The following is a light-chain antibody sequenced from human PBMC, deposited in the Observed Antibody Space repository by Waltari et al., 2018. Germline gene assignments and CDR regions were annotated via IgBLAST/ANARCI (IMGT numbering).Light chain of an antibody. Sequence: EKVMTQSPATLSVSLGEVVTLSCRASQSVATNLAWYQQRPGQAPRLLIYEASSRASGIPASFSGSWSGTEFTLTISGLQSEDCAIYYCQQYNDWYSFGQGTKLAIK. CDR3: QQYNDWYS. CDR1: QSVATN. CDR2: EAS. V-gene: IGKV3-15*01. J-gene: IGKJ2*03.